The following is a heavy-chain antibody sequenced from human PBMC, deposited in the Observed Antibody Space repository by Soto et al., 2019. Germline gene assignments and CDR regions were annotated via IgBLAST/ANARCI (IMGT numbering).Heavy chain of an antibody. Sequence: GGSLRLSCAASEFTFSSYAMNWVRQAPGKGLEWVSVISGGGGTAYYADSVKGRFRISRDNSKSTLYLQMNSLRVEDTAVYYCAKGKVAYDNSGLQYFYYFPMNVWGQGTTVTVSS. CDR2: ISGGGGTA. V-gene: IGHV3-23*01. J-gene: IGHJ6*02. CDR1: EFTFSSYA. D-gene: IGHD3-22*01. CDR3: AKGKVAYDNSGLQYFYYFPMNV.